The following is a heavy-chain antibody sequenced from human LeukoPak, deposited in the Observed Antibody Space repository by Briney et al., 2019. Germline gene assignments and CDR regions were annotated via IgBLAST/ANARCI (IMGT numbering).Heavy chain of an antibody. CDR1: GFTVSSNY. V-gene: IGHV3-53*01. D-gene: IGHD3-22*01. CDR3: ARDLIYDNSGYYSGYYYYGMDV. CDR2: IYSGGST. Sequence: GGSLRLSCAASGFTVSSNYMSWVRQAPGKGLEWVSVIYSGGSTYYADSVKGRFTISRDNSKNTLYLQMNSLRAEDTAVYYCARDLIYDNSGYYSGYYYYGMDVWGQGTTVTVSS. J-gene: IGHJ6*02.